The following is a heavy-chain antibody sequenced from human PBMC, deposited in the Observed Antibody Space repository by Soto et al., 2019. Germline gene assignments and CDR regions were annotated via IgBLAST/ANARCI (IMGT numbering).Heavy chain of an antibody. Sequence: ASVKVSCKASGYTFTSYGISWVRQAPGQGLEWMGWISAYNGNTNYAQKLQGRVTMTTDTSTSTAYMELRSLRSDDTAVYYCARVRGAAADYYYYYMDVWGKGTTVTVSS. CDR2: ISAYNGNT. V-gene: IGHV1-18*01. CDR1: GYTFTSYG. J-gene: IGHJ6*03. CDR3: ARVRGAAADYYYYYMDV. D-gene: IGHD6-13*01.